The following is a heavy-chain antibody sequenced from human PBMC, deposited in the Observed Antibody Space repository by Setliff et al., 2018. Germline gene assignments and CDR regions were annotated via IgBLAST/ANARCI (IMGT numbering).Heavy chain of an antibody. CDR2: ISVYSGNT. Sequence: APVKVSCKASGYTFSHSGITWVRQAPGQGLEWMGWISVYSGNTNYAQKLQGRVTMTTDASTNTAYMELRGLTSDDTAVYYCSRLVRYCSRTTCQTASGAELWGQGTLVTVSS. D-gene: IGHD2-2*01. J-gene: IGHJ4*02. CDR1: GYTFSHSG. V-gene: IGHV1-18*01. CDR3: SRLVRYCSRTTCQTASGAEL.